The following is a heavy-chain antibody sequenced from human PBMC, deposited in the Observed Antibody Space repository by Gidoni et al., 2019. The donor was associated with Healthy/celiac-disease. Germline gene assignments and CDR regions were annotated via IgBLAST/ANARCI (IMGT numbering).Heavy chain of an antibody. V-gene: IGHV3-49*05. CDR2: LRSKAYGGTT. Sequence: EVQLVESGGGLVKPGLSLRLSCTASGLPFGAYAMSWFRQAPGKGLEWVGFLRSKAYGGTTEYAASVKGRFTISRDDSKSIAYLQMNSLKTEDTAVYYCTRGGGAKGSYFDYWGQGTLVTVSS. CDR3: TRGGGAKGSYFDY. CDR1: GLPFGAYA. J-gene: IGHJ4*02. D-gene: IGHD1-26*01.